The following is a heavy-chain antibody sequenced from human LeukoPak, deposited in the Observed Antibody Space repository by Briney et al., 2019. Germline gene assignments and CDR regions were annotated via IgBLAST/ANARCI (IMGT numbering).Heavy chain of an antibody. V-gene: IGHV3-7*03. CDR1: GFTFNTDW. CDR3: ARGVYYFDY. Sequence: GGSLRLSCAASGFTFNTDWISWVRQAPGKGLEWVANIKEDGSGIYYVDSVKGRFTISRDNAKNSLYLQMNSLRAEDTAVYYCARGVYYFDYWGQGTLVTVSS. D-gene: IGHD2/OR15-2a*01. J-gene: IGHJ4*02. CDR2: IKEDGSGI.